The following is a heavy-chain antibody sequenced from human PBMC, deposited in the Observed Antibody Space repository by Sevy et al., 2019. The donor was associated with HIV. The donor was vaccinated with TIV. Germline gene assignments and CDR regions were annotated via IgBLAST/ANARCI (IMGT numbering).Heavy chain of an antibody. J-gene: IGHJ3*01. CDR1: GFTFNTHA. D-gene: IGHD5-12*01. CDR2: ISYAGSAT. CDR3: AKVLGFGSGYDYAFDF. Sequence: GGSLRLSCAASGFTFNTHAMHWVRQAPGKGLEWVAVISYAGSATYYTDSVKGRFTISRDISKNTVFLEMNSLRPDDTGVYYCAKVLGFGSGYDYAFDFWGQGTMVTVSS. V-gene: IGHV3-30*04.